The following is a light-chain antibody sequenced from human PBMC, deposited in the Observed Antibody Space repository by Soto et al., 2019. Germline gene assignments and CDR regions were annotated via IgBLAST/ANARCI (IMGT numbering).Light chain of an antibody. CDR1: QDISNF. V-gene: IGKV1-27*01. Sequence: DIQMTQSPSSLSASVGDRVTITCRASQDISNFLVWFQQKPRKVPNLLIYGASTLQSGVPSRFSGSGSGTDFTLTISSLQPEDFATYVCQKYNSAPFTFGPGTTVDIK. J-gene: IGKJ3*01. CDR2: GAS. CDR3: QKYNSAPFT.